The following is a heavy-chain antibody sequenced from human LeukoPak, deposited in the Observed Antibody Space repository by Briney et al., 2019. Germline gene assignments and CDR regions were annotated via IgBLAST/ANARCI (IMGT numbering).Heavy chain of an antibody. Sequence: GGSLRLSCAASGFTSSSYEMNWVRQAPGKGLEWVSYISSSGSTIYYADSVKGRFTISRDNAKNSLYLQMNSLRAEDTAVYYCAREELTTVTAFDYWGQGTLVTVSS. J-gene: IGHJ4*02. CDR2: ISSSGSTI. V-gene: IGHV3-48*03. CDR3: AREELTTVTAFDY. CDR1: GFTSSSYE. D-gene: IGHD4-17*01.